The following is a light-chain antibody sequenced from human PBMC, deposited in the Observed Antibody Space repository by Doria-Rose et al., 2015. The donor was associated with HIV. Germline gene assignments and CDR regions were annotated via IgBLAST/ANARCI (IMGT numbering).Light chain of an antibody. Sequence: EIVMTQSPGILSLSPGERATLSCRASQSFSSTYLAWYQQKPGQAPSLLIYDGSTRATGIPDRFSASGSGTDFTLTINRLEPEDFALYYRHQYGTSWTFGQGTKVEI. CDR2: DGS. CDR1: QSFSSTY. V-gene: IGKV3-20*01. J-gene: IGKJ1*01. CDR3: HQYGTSWT.